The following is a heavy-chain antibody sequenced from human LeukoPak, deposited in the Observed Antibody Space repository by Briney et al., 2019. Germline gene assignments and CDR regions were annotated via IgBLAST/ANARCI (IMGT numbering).Heavy chain of an antibody. D-gene: IGHD2-21*02. V-gene: IGHV5-10-1*01. CDR1: GYSFTSYW. J-gene: IGHJ6*02. CDR2: SDPSDSYT. CDR3: ATPLRGVTNPYYYYGMDV. Sequence: EYLRISCKGSGYSFTSYWISWVRQMPGKGLEWMGRSDPSDSYTNYSPSFQGHVTISADKSISTAYLQWSSLKASDNAMYYCATPLRGVTNPYYYYGMDVWGQGTTVTVSS.